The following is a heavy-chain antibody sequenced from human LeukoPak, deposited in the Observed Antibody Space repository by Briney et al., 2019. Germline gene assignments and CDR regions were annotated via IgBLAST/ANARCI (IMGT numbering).Heavy chain of an antibody. D-gene: IGHD2-15*01. V-gene: IGHV1-2*02. CDR2: INSHSSGV. J-gene: IGHJ3*02. Sequence: ASVKVSCKASGYTFTGYYMHWVRQAPGQGLEWMGWINSHSSGVHYAQNFQGRVTMTRDTSISTAYMDLTRLRYDDTAVYFCARYLAAPYDAFDIWGQGTMVTLSS. CDR3: ARYLAAPYDAFDI. CDR1: GYTFTGYY.